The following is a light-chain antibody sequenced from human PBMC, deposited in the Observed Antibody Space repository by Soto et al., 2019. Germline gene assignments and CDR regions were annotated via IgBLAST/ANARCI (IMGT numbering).Light chain of an antibody. CDR2: DAS. CDR3: QQRSNWPWT. CDR1: TSVSSY. V-gene: IGKV3-11*01. Sequence: EIVLTQSPATLSLSPGEKATLSCRASTSVSSYSAWYQQKPGQAPRLLMYDASIRATGIPVRFSGTGSETDFTLTITSLEPEDFAVYYCQQRSNWPWTFGQGTKVEIK. J-gene: IGKJ1*01.